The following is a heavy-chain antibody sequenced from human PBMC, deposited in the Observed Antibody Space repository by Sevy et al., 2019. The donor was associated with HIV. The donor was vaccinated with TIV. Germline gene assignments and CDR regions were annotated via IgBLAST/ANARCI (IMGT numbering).Heavy chain of an antibody. CDR1: GFTFSDYY. J-gene: IGHJ6*02. CDR2: ISSSGSTI. V-gene: IGHV3-11*01. Sequence: GGSLRLSCAASGFTFSDYYMSWIRQAPGKGLEWVSYISSSGSTIYYADSMKGRFTISRDNAKNSLYLQMNSLRAEDTAVYYCARGRGYCSSTSCSHSYYYGMDVWGQGTTVTVSS. CDR3: ARGRGYCSSTSCSHSYYYGMDV. D-gene: IGHD2-2*01.